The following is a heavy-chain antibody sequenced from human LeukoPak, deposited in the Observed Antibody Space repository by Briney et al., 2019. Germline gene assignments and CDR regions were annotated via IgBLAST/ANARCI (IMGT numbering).Heavy chain of an antibody. CDR3: ARGSRGSYYDY. J-gene: IGHJ4*02. CDR1: GYTFTGYY. V-gene: IGHV1-2*02. Sequence: ASVKVSCKASGYTFTGYYMHWVRQAPGQGLEWMGWINPNSGGTNYAQKLRGRVTMTSDTSISTAYMELSRLRSDDTAVYYCARGSRGSYYDYWGQGTLVTVSS. D-gene: IGHD1-26*01. CDR2: INPNSGGT.